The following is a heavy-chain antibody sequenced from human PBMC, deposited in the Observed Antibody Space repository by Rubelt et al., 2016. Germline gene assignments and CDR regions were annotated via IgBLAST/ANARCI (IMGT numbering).Heavy chain of an antibody. Sequence: EINHSGSTNYNPSLKSRVTISVDTSKNQFSLKLSSVTAADTAVYYCARDRRVATIRYAFDIWGQGTMVTVSS. D-gene: IGHD5-12*01. J-gene: IGHJ3*02. CDR3: ARDRRVATIRYAFDI. CDR2: INHSGST. V-gene: IGHV4-34*09.